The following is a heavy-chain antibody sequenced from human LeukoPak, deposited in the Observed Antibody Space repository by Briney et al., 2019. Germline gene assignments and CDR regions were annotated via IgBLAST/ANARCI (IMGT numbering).Heavy chain of an antibody. CDR3: ARDGDYYDSSGYFGY. D-gene: IGHD3-22*01. V-gene: IGHV3-66*02. CDR1: GFTVSSNY. J-gene: IGHJ4*02. Sequence: PGGSLRLSCAASGFTVSSNYMSWVRQAPGKGLDWVSVIYSGGSTYYADSVKGRFTISRDNPKNTLYLQMNSLRAEDTAVCYCARDGDYYDSSGYFGYWGQGTLVTVSS. CDR2: IYSGGST.